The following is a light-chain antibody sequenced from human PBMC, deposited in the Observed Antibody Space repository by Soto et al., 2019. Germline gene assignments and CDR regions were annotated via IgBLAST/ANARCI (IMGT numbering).Light chain of an antibody. CDR1: SSDVGAYNS. V-gene: IGLV2-8*01. Sequence: QSALTQPPSASGSPGQSVTISCAGTSSDVGAYNSVSWYQQHPGKAPELMIYEVSKRPSGVPDRFSGSKSGNTASLTVSGLQAEDEADYYCSSYAGSNTVYVFGTGTKLTVL. J-gene: IGLJ1*01. CDR3: SSYAGSNTVYV. CDR2: EVS.